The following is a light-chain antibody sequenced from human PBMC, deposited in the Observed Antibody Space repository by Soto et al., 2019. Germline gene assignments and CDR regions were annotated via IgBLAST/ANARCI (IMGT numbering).Light chain of an antibody. V-gene: IGLV2-23*01. Sequence: QSVLTRPASVSGSPGQSITISCSGTSSDVGSSNLVSWYQQHPGKAPKLIIFEGDRRPSGVSGRFSGSKSGNTASLTISGLQADDEADYYCCSFARSTTFYVFGTGTKVTVL. J-gene: IGLJ1*01. CDR1: SSDVGSSNL. CDR3: CSFARSTTFYV. CDR2: EGD.